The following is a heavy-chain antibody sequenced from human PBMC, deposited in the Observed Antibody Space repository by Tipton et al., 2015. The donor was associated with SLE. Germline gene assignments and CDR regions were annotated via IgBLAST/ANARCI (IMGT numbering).Heavy chain of an antibody. V-gene: IGHV3-23*01. J-gene: IGHJ4*02. CDR3: TTLLTTFGVLIAPFDY. CDR2: LSDGGGLT. CDR1: GFTFSNYA. Sequence: SLRXSCAASGFTFSNYAMSWVRQAPGKGLEWVSTLSDGGGLTYYADSVKGRFTISRDNSKNTVLLQMNSLRAEDTAVYYCTTLLTTFGVLIAPFDYWGQGTLVTVSS. D-gene: IGHD3-3*01.